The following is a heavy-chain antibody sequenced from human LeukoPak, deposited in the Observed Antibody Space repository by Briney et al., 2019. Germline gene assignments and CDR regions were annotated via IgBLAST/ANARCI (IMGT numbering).Heavy chain of an antibody. D-gene: IGHD3-22*01. CDR2: IYYSGST. CDR1: GGSISSSSYY. CDR3: ARLWLLRETEQHFDY. Sequence: SETLSLTCTVSGGSISSSSYYWGWIRQPPGTGLEWIGSIYYSGSTYYNPSLKSRVTISVDTSKNQFSLKLSSVTAADTAVYYCARLWLLRETEQHFDYWGQGTLVTVSS. J-gene: IGHJ4*02. V-gene: IGHV4-39*01.